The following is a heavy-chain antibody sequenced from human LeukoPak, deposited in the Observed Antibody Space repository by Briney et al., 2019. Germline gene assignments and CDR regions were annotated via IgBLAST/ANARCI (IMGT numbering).Heavy chain of an antibody. V-gene: IGHV1-2*02. J-gene: IGHJ4*02. CDR2: INPNSGGT. CDR3: ARDLGSSWYPPTH. D-gene: IGHD6-13*01. CDR1: GYTFTGYY. Sequence: ASVKVSCKASGYTFTGYYMHWVRQAPGQGLEWMGWINPNSGGTNYAQKFQGRVTMTRDTSITTAYMELSRLRSDDTAVYYCARDLGSSWYPPTHWGQGTLDTVSS.